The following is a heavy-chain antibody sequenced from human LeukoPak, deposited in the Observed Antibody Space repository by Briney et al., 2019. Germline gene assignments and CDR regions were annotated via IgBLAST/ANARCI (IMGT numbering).Heavy chain of an antibody. Sequence: SETLSLTCAVYGGSFSGYYWSWIRQPPGKGLEWIGEINHSGSTNYNPSLKSRVTISVDASKNQFSLKLSSVTAADTAVYYCARGRISPAFDIWGPGTMVTVSS. CDR2: INHSGST. CDR3: ARGRISPAFDI. CDR1: GGSFSGYY. D-gene: IGHD2-15*01. J-gene: IGHJ3*02. V-gene: IGHV4-34*01.